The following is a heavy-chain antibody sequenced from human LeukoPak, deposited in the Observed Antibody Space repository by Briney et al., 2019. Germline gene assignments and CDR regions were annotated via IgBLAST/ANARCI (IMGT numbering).Heavy chain of an antibody. CDR3: AKATTHSNPRTASGVMDV. Sequence: GGSLRLSCAASGFTFEDHTMYWVRQAPGKGLEWVAGISWNSGSIGYADSVKGRFSISRDNAKNSLYLQMNSLRAEDTAFYFCAKATTHSNPRTASGVMDVWGTGTTVTVSS. J-gene: IGHJ6*03. D-gene: IGHD4-11*01. CDR1: GFTFEDHT. CDR2: ISWNSGSI. V-gene: IGHV3-9*01.